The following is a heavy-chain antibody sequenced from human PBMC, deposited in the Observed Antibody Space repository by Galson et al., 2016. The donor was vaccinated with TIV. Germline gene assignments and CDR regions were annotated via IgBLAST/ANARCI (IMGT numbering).Heavy chain of an antibody. CDR3: ARDIPCGGSCYFFDD. CDR1: GDTFRTYT. CDR2: ILPISSTT. V-gene: IGHV1-69*13. Sequence: SVKVSCKASGDTFRTYTISWVRQAPGQGLEWMGGILPISSTTDYAQNFQGRVTITSDASTSTVHLDFNGLRSEDTAVYFCARDIPCGGSCYFFDDWGQGTLVIVSS. J-gene: IGHJ4*02. D-gene: IGHD2-15*01.